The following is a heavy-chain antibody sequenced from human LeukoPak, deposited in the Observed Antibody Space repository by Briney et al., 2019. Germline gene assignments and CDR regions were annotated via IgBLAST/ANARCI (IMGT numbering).Heavy chain of an antibody. CDR2: ISGSGGST. CDR3: ARDGGYSYGYRFDY. J-gene: IGHJ4*02. V-gene: IGHV3-23*01. D-gene: IGHD5-18*01. CDR1: GFTFSSYA. Sequence: GGSLRLSCAASGFTFSSYAMSWVRQAPGKGLEWVSAISGSGGSTYYADSVKGRFTISRDNSKNTLYLQMNSLRAEDTAVYYCARDGGYSYGYRFDYWGQGTLVTVSS.